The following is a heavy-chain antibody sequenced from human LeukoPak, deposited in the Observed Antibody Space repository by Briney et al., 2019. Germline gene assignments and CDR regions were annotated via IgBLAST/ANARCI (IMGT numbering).Heavy chain of an antibody. CDR2: IWYDGSNK. Sequence: GRSLRLSCAASGFTFSSYGMHWVRQAPGKGLEWVAVIWYDGSNKFYADSVKGRFTISRDNSKNMLYLQMNSLRAEDTAVYYCARETTTLDYWGQGTLVTVSS. V-gene: IGHV3-33*01. CDR3: ARETTTLDY. J-gene: IGHJ4*02. D-gene: IGHD1-26*01. CDR1: GFTFSSYG.